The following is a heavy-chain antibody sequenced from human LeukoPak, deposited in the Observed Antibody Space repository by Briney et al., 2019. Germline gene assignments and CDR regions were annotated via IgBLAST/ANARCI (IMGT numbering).Heavy chain of an antibody. J-gene: IGHJ4*02. CDR2: INSDGSST. Sequence: GGSLRLSCAASGFTFSSYWMHWVRQAPGKGLVWVSRINSDGSSTSYADSVKGRFTISRDNAKNTLYLQMNSLRAEDTAVYYCAKERSYGPLFDYWGQGTLVTVSS. V-gene: IGHV3-74*01. CDR3: AKERSYGPLFDY. CDR1: GFTFSSYW. D-gene: IGHD5-18*01.